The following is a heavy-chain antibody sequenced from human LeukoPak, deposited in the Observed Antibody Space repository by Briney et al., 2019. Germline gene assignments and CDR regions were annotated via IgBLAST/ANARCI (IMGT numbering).Heavy chain of an antibody. J-gene: IGHJ3*02. CDR3: ASYYDSSGYRPDAFDI. D-gene: IGHD3-22*01. CDR1: GGSISSSSYY. Sequence: PSETLSLTCTVSGGSISSSSYYCGWIRQPPGKGLEWIGSIYYSVSTYYNPSLKSRVTISVDTSKNQFSLKLSSVTAADTAVYYCASYYDSSGYRPDAFDIWGQGTMVTVSS. V-gene: IGHV4-39*07. CDR2: IYYSVST.